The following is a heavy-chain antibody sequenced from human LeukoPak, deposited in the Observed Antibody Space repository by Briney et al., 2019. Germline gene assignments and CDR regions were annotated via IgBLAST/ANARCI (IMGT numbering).Heavy chain of an antibody. Sequence: GGSLRLSCAASGFTFSIYAMSWVRQAPGKGLEGVSVISDSGGRTYYTDSVRGRFTISRDNSRNTVYLLMNSLRADDTAVYYCARDGNPYCSGGNCFLDHWGQGTLVTVSS. CDR1: GFTFSIYA. CDR3: ARDGNPYCSGGNCFLDH. D-gene: IGHD2-15*01. J-gene: IGHJ4*02. V-gene: IGHV3-23*01. CDR2: ISDSGGRT.